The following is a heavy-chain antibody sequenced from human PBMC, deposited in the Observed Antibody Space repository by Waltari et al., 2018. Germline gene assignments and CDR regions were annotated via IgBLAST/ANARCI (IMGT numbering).Heavy chain of an antibody. D-gene: IGHD3-22*01. Sequence: EVQLVESGGGLAQPGRSLRLSCSVSGFSVGDFAISWFRQAPGKGLEWVGFMRSKTDGETAQYAASVKGRFSISRDDSKNIAHLQMNSLKTEDTAVYYCARGEYSSAYWGQGTRVTVSS. V-gene: IGHV3-49*03. CDR3: ARGEYSSAY. CDR1: GFSVGDFA. CDR2: MRSKTDGETA. J-gene: IGHJ4*02.